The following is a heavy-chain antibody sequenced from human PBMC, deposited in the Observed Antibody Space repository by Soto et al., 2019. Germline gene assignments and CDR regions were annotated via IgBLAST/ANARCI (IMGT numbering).Heavy chain of an antibody. J-gene: IGHJ4*02. CDR1: GYTFTGYQ. Sequence: QVQVVQSGAEVKKPGASVKVSCKASGYTFTGYQMHWVRQAPGQGLEWMGWFNPNTGGTNYAQKFQGRVTMTRDTSTSTAYLELSNLRSDDTAVYYCARHGGYDYVFDNWGQGTLVTVSS. D-gene: IGHD5-12*01. CDR3: ARHGGYDYVFDN. V-gene: IGHV1-2*02. CDR2: FNPNTGGT.